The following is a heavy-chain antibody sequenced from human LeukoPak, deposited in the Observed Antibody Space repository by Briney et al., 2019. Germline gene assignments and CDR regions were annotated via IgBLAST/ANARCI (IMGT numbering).Heavy chain of an antibody. CDR1: GGSISSGDYY. J-gene: IGHJ3*02. CDR2: IYYSGST. V-gene: IGHV4-30-4*08. Sequence: SQTLSLTCTVSGGSISSGDYYWSWIRQPPGKGLEWIGYIYYSGSTYYNPSLKSRVTISVDTSKNQFSLKLSSVTAADAAVYYCARADIVAVPAAADAFDIWGQGTMVTVSS. D-gene: IGHD2-2*01. CDR3: ARADIVAVPAAADAFDI.